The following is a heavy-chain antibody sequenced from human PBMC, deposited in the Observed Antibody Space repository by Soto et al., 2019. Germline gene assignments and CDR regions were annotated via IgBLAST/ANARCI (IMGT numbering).Heavy chain of an antibody. J-gene: IGHJ4*02. CDR1: GYTFTSYG. CDR2: ISAYNGNT. Sequence: ASVKVSCKASGYTFTSYGISWVRQAPGQGLEWMGWISAYNGNTNYAQKLQGRVTMTTDTSTSTAYMELRSLRSDDTAVYYCARAFEYDILTGYPLGLDYWGQGTLVTVPQ. D-gene: IGHD3-9*01. CDR3: ARAFEYDILTGYPLGLDY. V-gene: IGHV1-18*01.